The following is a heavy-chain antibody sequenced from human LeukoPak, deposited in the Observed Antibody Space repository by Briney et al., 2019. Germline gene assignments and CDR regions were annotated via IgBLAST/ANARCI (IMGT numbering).Heavy chain of an antibody. CDR2: IYSGGST. V-gene: IGHV3-53*01. CDR3: ARETDSYGYYFDY. CDR1: GFTVSSNY. J-gene: IGHJ4*02. Sequence: GGSLRLSCAASGFTVSSNYMSWVRQAPGKGLEWVSAIYSGGSTYYADSVKGRFTISRDNSKNTLYLQMNSLRAEDTAVYYCARETDSYGYYFDYWGQGTLVTVSS. D-gene: IGHD5-18*01.